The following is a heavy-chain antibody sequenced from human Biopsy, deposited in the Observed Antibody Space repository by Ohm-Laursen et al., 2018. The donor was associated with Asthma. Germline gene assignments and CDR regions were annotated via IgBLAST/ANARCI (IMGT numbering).Heavy chain of an antibody. CDR1: GYTFIHFA. CDR2: INAGDGNT. D-gene: IGHD3-9*01. Sequence: GGPVKVSCKASGYTFIHFAIHWVRQAPGQRLEWMGWINAGDGNTKYSQKFQGRVTITRDTSASTAYMDLRSLRSEDTAMYYCARTYYDFLTGQVNDAFALWGQGTMVTVSS. V-gene: IGHV1-3*01. J-gene: IGHJ3*01. CDR3: ARTYYDFLTGQVNDAFAL.